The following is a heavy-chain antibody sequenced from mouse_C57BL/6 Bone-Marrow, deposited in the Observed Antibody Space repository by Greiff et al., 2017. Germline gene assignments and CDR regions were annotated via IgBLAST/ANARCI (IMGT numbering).Heavy chain of an antibody. Sequence: QVQLQQPGAELVMPGASVKLSCKASGYTFTSYWMHWVKQRPGQGLEWIGEIDPSDSYTNYNQKFKGKSTLTVDKSSSTAYMQLSSLTSEDSAVYYCARSRGDYDEFAYWGQGTLVTVSA. CDR3: ARSRGDYDEFAY. CDR2: IDPSDSYT. J-gene: IGHJ3*01. CDR1: GYTFTSYW. D-gene: IGHD2-4*01. V-gene: IGHV1-69*01.